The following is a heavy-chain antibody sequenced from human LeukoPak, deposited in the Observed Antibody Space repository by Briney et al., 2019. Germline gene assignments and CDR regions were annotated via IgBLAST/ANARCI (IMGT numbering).Heavy chain of an antibody. V-gene: IGHV4-59*08. CDR2: IYYSGST. CDR3: ARFPRGGVVPAIYYMDV. D-gene: IGHD2-2*01. Sequence: SETLSLTCTVSGGSISSYYWSWIRQPPGKGLEWIGYIYYSGSTNYNPSLKSRVTISVDTSKNQFSLKLSSVTAADTAVYYCARFPRGGVVPAIYYMDVWGKGTTVTVSS. CDR1: GGSISSYY. J-gene: IGHJ6*03.